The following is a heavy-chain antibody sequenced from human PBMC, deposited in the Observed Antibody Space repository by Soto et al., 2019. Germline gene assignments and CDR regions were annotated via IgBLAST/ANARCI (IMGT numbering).Heavy chain of an antibody. J-gene: IGHJ6*02. D-gene: IGHD2-15*01. Sequence: GGSLRLSCAASGFTFSSYSMNCVRQAPWKGLEWVSSISSSSYIYYADSVKGRFTISRDNAKNSLYLQMNSLRAEDTAVYYCASPGRGYYYYGTEVWGQGTTVTVSS. CDR3: ASPGRGYYYYGTEV. CDR1: GFTFSSYS. CDR2: ISSSSYI. V-gene: IGHV3-21*01.